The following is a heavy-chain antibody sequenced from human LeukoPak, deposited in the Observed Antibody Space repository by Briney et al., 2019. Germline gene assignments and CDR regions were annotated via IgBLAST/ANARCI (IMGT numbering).Heavy chain of an antibody. V-gene: IGHV5-51*01. Sequence: KPGESLKISCKGSGYSFTSYWIGWVRQMPGKGLEWMGIIYPGGSDTRYSPSFQGQVTISADKSISTAYLQWSSLKASDTAMYYCARQGYSSSAAIDYWGQGTLVTVSS. D-gene: IGHD6-6*01. CDR3: ARQGYSSSAAIDY. CDR2: IYPGGSDT. CDR1: GYSFTSYW. J-gene: IGHJ4*02.